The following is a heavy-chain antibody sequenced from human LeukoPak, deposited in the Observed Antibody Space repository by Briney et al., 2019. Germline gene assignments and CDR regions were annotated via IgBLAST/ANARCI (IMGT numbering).Heavy chain of an antibody. CDR1: GFTFSSYS. Sequence: RAGGSLRLSCAASGFTFSSYSMNWVRQAPGKGLEWVSSISSSSSYIYYADSVKGRFTISRDNAKNSLYLQMNSLRAEDTAVYYCARAPPRVGAHRWGFDYWGQGTLVTVSS. V-gene: IGHV3-21*04. J-gene: IGHJ4*02. CDR3: ARAPPRVGAHRWGFDY. D-gene: IGHD1-26*01. CDR2: ISSSSSYI.